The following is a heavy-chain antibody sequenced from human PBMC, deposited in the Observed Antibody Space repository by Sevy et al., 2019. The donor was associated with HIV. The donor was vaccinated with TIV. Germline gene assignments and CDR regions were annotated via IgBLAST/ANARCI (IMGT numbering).Heavy chain of an antibody. CDR1: GFTFSSYA. CDR2: ISYDGSNK. CDR3: AIGPVVVVPNYYFDY. D-gene: IGHD3-22*01. Sequence: GGSLRLSCAASGFTFSSYAMHWVRQAPGKGLEWVAVISYDGSNKYYADSVKGRFTISRDNSKNTLYLQMNSLRAEDTAVYYCAIGPVVVVPNYYFDYWGQGTLVTVSS. J-gene: IGHJ4*02. V-gene: IGHV3-30-3*01.